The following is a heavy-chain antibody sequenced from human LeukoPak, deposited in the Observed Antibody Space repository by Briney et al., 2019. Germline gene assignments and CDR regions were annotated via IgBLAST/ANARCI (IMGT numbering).Heavy chain of an antibody. V-gene: IGHV3-23*01. D-gene: IGHD3-22*01. J-gene: IGHJ4*02. CDR3: TKPSNSYYYDTSGYYFDS. Sequence: GGSLRLSCAASGFTFSSYAMSWVRQAPGKGLGWVSAISGSGGSTYYADSVKGRFTISRDNSKNTLYLQMNSLKTEDMALYYCTKPSNSYYYDTSGYYFDSWGQGTLVTVSS. CDR2: ISGSGGST. CDR1: GFTFSSYA.